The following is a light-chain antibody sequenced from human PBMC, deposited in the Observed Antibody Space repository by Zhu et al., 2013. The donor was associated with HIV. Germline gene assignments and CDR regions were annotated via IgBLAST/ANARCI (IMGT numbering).Light chain of an antibody. CDR3: QQYNDWPQT. V-gene: IGKV1-16*01. CDR2: GAS. J-gene: IGKJ2*01. Sequence: DIQMTQSPSSLSASVGDRVTITCRASETIKDYLSWFQQKPGKAPQLLIHGASSLQSGVPARFSGSGSGTDFTLTISSLEPEDFAVYYCQQYNDWPQTFGQGTKLQIK. CDR1: ETIKDY.